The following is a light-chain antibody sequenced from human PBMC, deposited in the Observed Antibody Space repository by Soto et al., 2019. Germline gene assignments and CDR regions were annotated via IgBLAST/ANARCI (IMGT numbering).Light chain of an antibody. CDR1: QSIDNT. Sequence: IVMTHSPATLSVSPLERATLSFRASQSIDNTIAWYQQKPGQAPRLLIYGASTRAAGIPARFSGSGSGTDFTLTISSLEPEDFAVYYCQQYNNWPRKFGQGTKVDIK. V-gene: IGKV3-15*01. CDR3: QQYNNWPRK. CDR2: GAS. J-gene: IGKJ1*01.